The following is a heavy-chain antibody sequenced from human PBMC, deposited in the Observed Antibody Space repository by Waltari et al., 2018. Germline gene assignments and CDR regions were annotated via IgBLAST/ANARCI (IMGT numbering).Heavy chain of an antibody. V-gene: IGHV3-30*02. CDR3: AKDPYGSGWFYYYYYGMDV. CDR2: IRYAGSNK. Sequence: QVQLVESGGGVVQPGGSLRLSCAASGFTFSSYGMHWVRQAPGKGLEWVAFIRYAGSNKYYADSVKGLFTISRDNSKNTLYLQMNSLRAEDTAVYYCAKDPYGSGWFYYYYYGMDVWGQGTTVTVSS. D-gene: IGHD6-19*01. CDR1: GFTFSSYG. J-gene: IGHJ6*02.